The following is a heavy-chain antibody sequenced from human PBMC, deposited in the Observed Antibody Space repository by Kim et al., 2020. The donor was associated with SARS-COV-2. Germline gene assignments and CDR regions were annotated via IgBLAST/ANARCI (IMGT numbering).Heavy chain of an antibody. CDR2: INTNTGNP. CDR3: ARGEEGWFGEPTPLFGLTWVDP. D-gene: IGHD3-10*01. J-gene: IGHJ5*02. CDR1: GYTFTSYA. V-gene: IGHV7-4-1*02. Sequence: ASVKVSCKASGYTFTSYAMNWVRQAPGQGLEWMGWINTNTGNPTYAQGFTGRFVFSLDTSVSTAYLQISSLKAEDTAVYYCARGEEGWFGEPTPLFGLTWVDPWGKGTLVTVSS.